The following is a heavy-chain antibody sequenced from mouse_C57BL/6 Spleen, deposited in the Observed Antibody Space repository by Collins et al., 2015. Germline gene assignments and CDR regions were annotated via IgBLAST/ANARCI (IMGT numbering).Heavy chain of an antibody. V-gene: IGHV3-6*02. CDR3: AWGMITTAMDY. CDR1: GYSITGGIS. J-gene: IGHJ4*01. CDR2: ISYDGSN. D-gene: IGHD2-4*01. Sequence: DVQLQESGPGLVKPSQSLSLTCSVTGYSITGGISGTGSGSFQETNWIGLGYISYDGSNNYNPSLKNRISITRDTSKNQFFLKLNSVTTEDTATYYCAWGMITTAMDYWGQGTSVTVSS.